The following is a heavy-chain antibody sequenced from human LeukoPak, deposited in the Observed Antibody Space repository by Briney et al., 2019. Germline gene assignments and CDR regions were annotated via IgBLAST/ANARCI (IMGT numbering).Heavy chain of an antibody. CDR1: GGPVSGYY. CDR3: AKYGDDWNYFDY. D-gene: IGHD4-17*01. CDR2: IYYTGTT. Sequence: SETLSLTCTVSGGPVSGYYWSWIRQPPGKGLEWIGWIYYTGTTNYNSSPKSRVTISVDTSRNQFSLRLTSVTAADTAVYYCAKYGDDWNYFDYWGQGTLVTVSS. V-gene: IGHV4-59*02. J-gene: IGHJ4*02.